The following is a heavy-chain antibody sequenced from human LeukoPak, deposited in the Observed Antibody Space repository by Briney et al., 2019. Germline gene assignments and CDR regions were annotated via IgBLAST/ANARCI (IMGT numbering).Heavy chain of an antibody. Sequence: SSETLSLTCTVSGASVSSGSYYWSWLRQPPGKGLEWIGYMYYSGSTNYNPSLKSRFTISVDTSKNQFSLKLSSVTAADTAVYYCARFPPGIAVAGHNDYWGQGTLVIVSS. D-gene: IGHD6-19*01. CDR3: ARFPPGIAVAGHNDY. J-gene: IGHJ4*02. V-gene: IGHV4-61*01. CDR2: MYYSGST. CDR1: GASVSSGSYY.